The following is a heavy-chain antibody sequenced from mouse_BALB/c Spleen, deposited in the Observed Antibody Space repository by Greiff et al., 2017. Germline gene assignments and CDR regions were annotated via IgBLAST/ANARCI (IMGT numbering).Heavy chain of an antibody. Sequence: EVQLVESGGGLVQPGGSRKLSCAASGFTFSSFGMHWVRQAPEKGLEWVAYISSGSSTIYYADTVKGRFTISRDNPKNTLFLQMTSLRSEDTAMYYCARWLQHAMDYRGQGDSDTASS. CDR2: ISSGSSTI. CDR3: ARWLQHAMDY. CDR1: GFTFSSFG. D-gene: IGHD2-2*01. J-gene: IGHJ4*01. V-gene: IGHV5-17*02.